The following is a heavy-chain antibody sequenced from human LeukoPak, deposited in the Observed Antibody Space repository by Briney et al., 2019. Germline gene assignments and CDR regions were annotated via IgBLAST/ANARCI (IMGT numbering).Heavy chain of an antibody. J-gene: IGHJ3*02. D-gene: IGHD3-9*01. CDR3: ARVNEIKQLRYFDWLYFDI. V-gene: IGHV1-2*02. Sequence: GASVKVSCKASGYTFTGYYMHWVRQAPGQGLEWMGWINPNSGGTNYAQKFQGRVTMTRDTSISTAYMELSRLRSDDTAVYYCARVNEIKQLRYFDWLYFDIWGQGTMVTVSS. CDR1: GYTFTGYY. CDR2: INPNSGGT.